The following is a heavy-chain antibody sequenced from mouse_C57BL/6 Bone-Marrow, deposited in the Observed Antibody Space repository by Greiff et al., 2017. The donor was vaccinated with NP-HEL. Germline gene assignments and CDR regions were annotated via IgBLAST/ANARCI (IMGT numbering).Heavy chain of an antibody. CDR2: IDPSDSYT. D-gene: IGHD1-1*01. V-gene: IGHV1-69*01. Sequence: QVQLQQPGAELVMPGASVKLSCKASGYTFTSYWMHWVKQRPGQGLEWIGEIDPSDSYTNYNQKFKGKSTLTVDKSSSTAYMQLSSLTSEDSAVYYWARDTTVVATSGFDYWGQGTTLTVSS. CDR3: ARDTTVVATSGFDY. CDR1: GYTFTSYW. J-gene: IGHJ2*01.